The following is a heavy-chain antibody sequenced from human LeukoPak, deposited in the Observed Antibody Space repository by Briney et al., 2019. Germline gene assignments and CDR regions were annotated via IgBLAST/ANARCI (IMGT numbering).Heavy chain of an antibody. V-gene: IGHV3-53*01. J-gene: IGHJ2*01. CDR2: IYSGGST. CDR1: GATVNGNY. D-gene: IGHD2-15*01. Sequence: GGSLRLSCAASGATVNGNYMSSGRQAPGKGLEWVSIIYSGGSTFYADSVKGRFTISRDNSKSTGYLQMNSLRAEDTAVYYCARDSSYSYNAWHFDLWGRGTQVTVSS. CDR3: ARDSSYSYNAWHFDL.